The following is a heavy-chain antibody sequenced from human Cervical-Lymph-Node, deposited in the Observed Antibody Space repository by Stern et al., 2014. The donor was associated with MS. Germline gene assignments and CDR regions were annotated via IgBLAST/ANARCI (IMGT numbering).Heavy chain of an antibody. CDR3: GASLTGAYFDY. Sequence: QVQLQESGPGLVKPSETLSLTCSVSGGSVSSSSYYWAWIRQPPGKGLEWIGTIYYTGSTYHPPPLKSRVTMPVDTSKNQSSLRLRFVPAADTAVFYCGASLTGAYFDYWGLGTLVTVSS. V-gene: IGHV4-39*01. CDR1: GGSVSSSSYY. CDR2: IYYTGST. J-gene: IGHJ4*02. D-gene: IGHD1-20*01.